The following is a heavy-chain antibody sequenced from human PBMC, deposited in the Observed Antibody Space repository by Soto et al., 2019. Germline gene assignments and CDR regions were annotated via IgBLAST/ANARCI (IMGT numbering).Heavy chain of an antibody. CDR1: GCTFSSYA. D-gene: IGHD6-6*01. J-gene: IGHJ5*02. CDR2: IIPSVGTA. CDR3: ERASVWSCSSLDWFDP. V-gene: IGHV1-69*01. Sequence: QVQLVQSGADLKQPGSSVKVSCTASGCTFSSYAISWVRQAPGQGLEWMGGIIPSVGTANYAQKFQGRVTITADESTRTAYMELSSLRSEATAVYYCERASVWSCSSLDWFDPWGQGTLVTVSS.